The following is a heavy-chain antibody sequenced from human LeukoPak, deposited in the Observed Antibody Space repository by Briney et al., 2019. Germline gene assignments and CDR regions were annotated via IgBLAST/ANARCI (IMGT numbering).Heavy chain of an antibody. V-gene: IGHV4-59*01. CDR2: IYYSGST. CDR1: GGSISSYY. D-gene: IGHD3-9*01. Sequence: SETLSLTCTVSGGSISSYYWSWSRQPPGKGLEWIGYIYYSGSTNYNPSLKSRVTISVDTSKNQFSLKLSSVTAADTAVYYCARDARLRYFDPNWFDPWGQGTLVTVSS. CDR3: ARDARLRYFDPNWFDP. J-gene: IGHJ5*02.